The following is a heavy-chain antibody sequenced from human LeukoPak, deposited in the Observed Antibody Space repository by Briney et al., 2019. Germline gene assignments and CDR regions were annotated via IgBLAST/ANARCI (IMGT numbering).Heavy chain of an antibody. Sequence: GGSLRLSCAVSRFTVSNNYMNWVRQAPGKGLEWVSVIHIDSSTYHADSVKARFTVSRDSSKTTLYLQMNSMRADDTAVYYCARDLPPDYWGQGTLITVSS. CDR1: RFTVSNNY. CDR2: IHIDSST. J-gene: IGHJ4*02. V-gene: IGHV3-53*01. CDR3: ARDLPPDY.